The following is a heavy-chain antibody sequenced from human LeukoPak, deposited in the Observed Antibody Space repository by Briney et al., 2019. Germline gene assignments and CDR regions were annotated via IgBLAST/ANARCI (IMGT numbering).Heavy chain of an antibody. D-gene: IGHD1-26*01. J-gene: IGHJ4*02. CDR2: INSDGSST. Sequence: GSLRLSCAASGFTFSSYWMHRVRQAPGKGLVWVSRINSDGSSTAYADSVKGRFTISRDNAKNTLYLQMNSLTDEDTAVYYCASPTGSYGSRIDYWGQGTLITVSS. CDR1: GFTFSSYW. V-gene: IGHV3-74*01. CDR3: ASPTGSYGSRIDY.